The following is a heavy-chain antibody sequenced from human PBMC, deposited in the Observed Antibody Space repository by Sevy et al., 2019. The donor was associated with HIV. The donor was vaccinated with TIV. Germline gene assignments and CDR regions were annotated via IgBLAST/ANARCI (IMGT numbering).Heavy chain of an antibody. D-gene: IGHD3-22*01. Sequence: GWSLRLSCAASGFTFSSYAMHWVRQAPGKGLEWVAVISYDGSNKYYADSVKGRFTISRDNSKNTLYLQMNSLRAEDTAVYYCASPYYYDSSGLPGTGPQTGAFDIWGQGTMVTVSS. J-gene: IGHJ3*02. CDR2: ISYDGSNK. CDR3: ASPYYYDSSGLPGTGPQTGAFDI. CDR1: GFTFSSYA. V-gene: IGHV3-30*01.